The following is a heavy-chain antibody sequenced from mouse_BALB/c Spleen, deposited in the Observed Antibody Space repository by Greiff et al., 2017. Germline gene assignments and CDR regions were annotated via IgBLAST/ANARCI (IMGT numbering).Heavy chain of an antibody. CDR2: IFPGTGTT. D-gene: IGHD4-1*02. J-gene: IGHJ2*01. Sequence: VQLQESGAELVKPGASVKLSCKTSGYTFTSYWIQWVKQRPGQGLGWIGEIFPGTGTTYYNEKFKGKATLTIDTSSSTAYMQLSSLTSEDSAVYFCARCSTGRDYFDYWGQGTALTVSS. CDR3: ARCSTGRDYFDY. CDR1: GYTFTSYW. V-gene: IGHV1S132*01.